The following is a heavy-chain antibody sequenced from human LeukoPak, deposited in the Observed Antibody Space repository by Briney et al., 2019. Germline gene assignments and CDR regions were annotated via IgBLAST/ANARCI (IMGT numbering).Heavy chain of an antibody. J-gene: IGHJ4*02. CDR2: IGAYNGNT. V-gene: IGHV1-18*01. CDR3: ARGDGSSYYYEYFDY. Sequence: ASVKVSCKASGYTFTSYGISWVRQAPGQGLEWMGWIGAYNGNTNYAQNLQGRVTLTTDTSTSTAYMELRSLISDDTAVYYCARGDGSSYYYEYFDYWGQGTLVTVSS. D-gene: IGHD3-22*01. CDR1: GYTFTSYG.